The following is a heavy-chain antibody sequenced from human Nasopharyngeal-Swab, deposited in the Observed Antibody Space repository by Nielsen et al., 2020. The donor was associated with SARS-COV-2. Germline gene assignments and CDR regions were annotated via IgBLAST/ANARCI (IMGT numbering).Heavy chain of an antibody. J-gene: IGHJ4*02. Sequence: LRLSCVVSGGSISSADYSWNWIRQSPGRGLEWIGNIYHSGSTSYNPSLKSRVTISVDRSKSHFSLKMTSVTAADTAVYFCARGKDFGEYYLDYWGQGTLVPSPQ. V-gene: IGHV4-30-2*06. D-gene: IGHD3-10*01. CDR2: IYHSGST. CDR1: GGSISSADYS. CDR3: ARGKDFGEYYLDY.